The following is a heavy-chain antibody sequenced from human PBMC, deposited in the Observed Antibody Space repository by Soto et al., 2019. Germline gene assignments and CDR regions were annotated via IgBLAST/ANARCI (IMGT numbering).Heavy chain of an antibody. D-gene: IGHD3-16*01. CDR2: ISGYNGKT. V-gene: IGHV1-18*01. Sequence: QVQLVQSGGEVKKPGASVKVSCKASGYTFTSYGISWVRQAPGQGLEWMGWISGYNGKTNYAQKVQDRVTMTTDTSTSTVYMELRSLRSDDTAVYYCAREADVPYYYYGMDVWGQGTTLTVSS. CDR1: GYTFTSYG. CDR3: AREADVPYYYYGMDV. J-gene: IGHJ6*02.